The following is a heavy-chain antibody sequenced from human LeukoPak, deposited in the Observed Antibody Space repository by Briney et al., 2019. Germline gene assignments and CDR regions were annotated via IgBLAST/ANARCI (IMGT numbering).Heavy chain of an antibody. D-gene: IGHD6-19*01. V-gene: IGHV4-4*07. CDR3: ARVDSSGWYGGLFDY. Sequence: SETLSLTCTVSGGSISCYYWSWIRQPAGKGLEWIGRIYTSGSTNYNPSLKSRVTMSVDTSKNQFSLKLSSVTAADTAVYYCARVDSSGWYGGLFDYWGQGTLVTVSS. CDR2: IYTSGST. J-gene: IGHJ4*02. CDR1: GGSISCYY.